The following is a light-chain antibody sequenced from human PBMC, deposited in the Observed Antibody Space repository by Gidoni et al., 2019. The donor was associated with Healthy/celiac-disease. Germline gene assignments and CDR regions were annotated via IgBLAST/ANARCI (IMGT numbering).Light chain of an antibody. J-gene: IGLJ1*01. Sequence: QSALPQPPSASWSPGQSVTISCTGTSSDVGGYNYVSWYQQHPGKAPKLMIYEVSKRPSGVPDRFSGSKSGNTASLTVSGLQAEDEADYYCSSYAGSNKDVFGTGTKVTVL. CDR3: SSYAGSNKDV. CDR2: EVS. V-gene: IGLV2-8*01. CDR1: SSDVGGYNY.